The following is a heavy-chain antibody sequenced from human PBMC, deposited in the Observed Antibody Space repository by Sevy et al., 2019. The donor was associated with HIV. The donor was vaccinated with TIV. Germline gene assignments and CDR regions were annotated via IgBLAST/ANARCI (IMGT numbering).Heavy chain of an antibody. D-gene: IGHD3-3*01. Sequence: SETLSLTCSVSGSSINTGTYYWSWIRQPPGKGLEWIGFIYHSGSAYYNPSLKSRGRLSIDTSKNTFSLNLNSVTAADTAVYYCARTTIFGLVFTYSIPWFDAFDMWGQGTMVTVSS. CDR1: GSSINTGTYY. J-gene: IGHJ3*02. V-gene: IGHV4-30-4*01. CDR2: IYHSGSA. CDR3: ARTTIFGLVFTYSIPWFDAFDM.